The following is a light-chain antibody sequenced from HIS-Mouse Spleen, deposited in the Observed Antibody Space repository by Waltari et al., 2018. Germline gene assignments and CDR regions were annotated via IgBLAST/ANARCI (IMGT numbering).Light chain of an antibody. CDR3: QAWDSSTAVV. CDR1: KLGDTY. J-gene: IGLJ2*01. CDR2: QDS. V-gene: IGLV3-1*01. Sequence: SYELTQPPSVSVSPGQTASITCSGDKLGDTYACWYQQKPGQSPVLVIYQDSKRPSGIPGRFSGSNSGNTATLTISGTQAMDEADYYCQAWDSSTAVVFGGGTKLTVL.